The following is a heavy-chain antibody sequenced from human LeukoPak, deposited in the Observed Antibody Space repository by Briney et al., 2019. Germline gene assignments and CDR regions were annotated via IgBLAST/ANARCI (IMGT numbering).Heavy chain of an antibody. J-gene: IGHJ5*02. CDR1: GYTFTGYY. Sequence: AASVKVSCKASGYTFTGYYMHWVRQAPGQGLEWMGWINPNSGGTNYAQKFQGRVTMTRDTSISTAYMELSRLRSDDTAVYYCARIIAARPEFQLGFDPWGQGALVTVSS. V-gene: IGHV1-2*02. CDR2: INPNSGGT. D-gene: IGHD6-6*01. CDR3: ARIIAARPEFQLGFDP.